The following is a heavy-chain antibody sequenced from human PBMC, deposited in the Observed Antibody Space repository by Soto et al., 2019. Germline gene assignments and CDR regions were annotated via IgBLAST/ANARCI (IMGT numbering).Heavy chain of an antibody. CDR1: GFNFGSSW. Sequence: EVQLVESGGGLVQPGGSLRLSCAASGFNFGSSWMTWVRQAPGKGLEWVANIKKDGSKISYLDSVRGRFTISRDTPKNSLYLELNSLRAGDTAVYYCARDVSPASSSMYFDAFAIWCRGTMVTCSS. D-gene: IGHD6-13*01. CDR3: ARDVSPASSSMYFDAFAI. J-gene: IGHJ3*02. V-gene: IGHV3-7*04. CDR2: IKKDGSKI.